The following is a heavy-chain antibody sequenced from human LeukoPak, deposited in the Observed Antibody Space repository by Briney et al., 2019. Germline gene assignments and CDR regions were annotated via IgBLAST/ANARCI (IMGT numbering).Heavy chain of an antibody. J-gene: IGHJ3*02. CDR3: ASSSSGSYYDAFDI. CDR2: IYYSGST. V-gene: IGHV4-59*12. D-gene: IGHD3-10*01. Sequence: SETLSLTCTVSGGSISSYYWSWIRQPPGKGLEWIGYIYYSGSTNYNPSLKSRVTISVDKSKKQFSLKLNSVTAADTAVYYCASSSSGSYYDAFDIWGQGTMVTVSS. CDR1: GGSISSYY.